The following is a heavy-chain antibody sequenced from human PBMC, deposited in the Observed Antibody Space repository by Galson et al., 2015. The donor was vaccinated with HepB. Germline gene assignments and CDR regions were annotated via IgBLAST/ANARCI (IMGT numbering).Heavy chain of an antibody. D-gene: IGHD6-13*01. CDR3: ARDESSSSWLSYYYYGMDV. CDR2: ISSSSSYI. J-gene: IGHJ6*02. Sequence: SLRLSCAASGFTFSSYSMNWVRQAPGKGLEWVSSISSSSSYIYYADSVKGRFTISRDNAKNSLYLQMNSLRAEDTAVCYCARDESSSSWLSYYYYGMDVWGQGTTVTVSS. CDR1: GFTFSSYS. V-gene: IGHV3-21*01.